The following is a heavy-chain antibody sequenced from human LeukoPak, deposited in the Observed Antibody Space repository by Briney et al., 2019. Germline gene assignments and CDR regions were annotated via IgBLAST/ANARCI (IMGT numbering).Heavy chain of an antibody. Sequence: SQTLSLTCTVSGGSISSGGYYWSWIRQHPGKGLEWIGYIYYSGSTYYNPSLKSRVTMSVDTSKNQFSLKLTSVTAADTAVYYCARAYYDTSGYPGWYFDLWGRGTLVTVSS. V-gene: IGHV4-31*03. CDR3: ARAYYDTSGYPGWYFDL. J-gene: IGHJ2*01. D-gene: IGHD3-22*01. CDR2: IYYSGST. CDR1: GGSISSGGYY.